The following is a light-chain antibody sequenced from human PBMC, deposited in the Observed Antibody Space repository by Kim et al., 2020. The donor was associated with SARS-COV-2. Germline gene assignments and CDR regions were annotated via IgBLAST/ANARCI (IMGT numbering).Light chain of an antibody. CDR1: QSVRSSY. CDR2: GAS. CDR3: QQYGSSPGT. Sequence: YPEERATLSCRASQSVRSSYLAWYQHKPGQAPRRLIYGASSSATGIPDRFSGSGSGTDFTLTISGLEPEDFAVYHCQQYGSSPGTFGQGTKVDIK. J-gene: IGKJ1*01. V-gene: IGKV3-20*01.